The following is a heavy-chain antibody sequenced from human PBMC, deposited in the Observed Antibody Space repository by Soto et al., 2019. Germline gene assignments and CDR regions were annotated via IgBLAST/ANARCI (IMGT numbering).Heavy chain of an antibody. V-gene: IGHV3-48*03. CDR1: GFTFSSSE. Sequence: EVQLVESGGGLVQPGGSLRISCVASGFTFSSSEMYWVRQAPGKGLEWVSYIHPAGQPIFFADSVKGRFTISRDNAKKSVYLQMNSLRAEDTAVYYCARRGSTWGQGTMVTVSS. D-gene: IGHD2-2*01. CDR3: ARRGST. CDR2: IHPAGQPI. J-gene: IGHJ3*01.